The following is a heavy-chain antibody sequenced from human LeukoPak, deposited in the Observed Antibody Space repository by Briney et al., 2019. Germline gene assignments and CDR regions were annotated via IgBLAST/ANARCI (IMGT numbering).Heavy chain of an antibody. V-gene: IGHV4-59*01. CDR2: IYKSETI. J-gene: IGHJ3*02. CDR1: GGSINSYY. Sequence: SETLSLTCTVSGGSINSYYWSWIQQPPGKGLEWIGYIYKSETINYNPSLKSRVTISLDTSKNQVSLKLTSVTAADTAVYYCVRVGGASSILSAFDIWGQGAMVTVSS. D-gene: IGHD6-6*01. CDR3: VRVGGASSILSAFDI.